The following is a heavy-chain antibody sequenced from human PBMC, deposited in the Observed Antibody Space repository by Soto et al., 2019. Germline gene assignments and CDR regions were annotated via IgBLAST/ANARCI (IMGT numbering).Heavy chain of an antibody. V-gene: IGHV3-21*04. CDR3: ASEATAEDYYYYGMDV. Sequence: TGGSLRLSCAASGFTFSSYSMNWVRQAPGKGLEWVSSISSSSSYIYYADSVKGRFTISRDNAKNSLYPQMNSLRAEDTAVYYCASEATAEDYYYYGMDVWGQGTTVTVSS. J-gene: IGHJ6*02. CDR1: GFTFSSYS. CDR2: ISSSSSYI. D-gene: IGHD2-21*02.